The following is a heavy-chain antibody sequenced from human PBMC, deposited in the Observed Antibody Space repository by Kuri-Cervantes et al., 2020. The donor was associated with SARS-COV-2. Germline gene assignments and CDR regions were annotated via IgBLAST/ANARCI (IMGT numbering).Heavy chain of an antibody. D-gene: IGHD6-19*01. Sequence: SETLSLTCAVYGGSFSGYYWSWIRQPPGKGLEWIGEINHSGSTYYNPSLKSRVTISVDTSKNQFSLKLSSVTAADTAVYYCARRYGGHFHAVAAPGPYYFDYWGQGTLVTVSS. CDR1: GGSFSGYY. J-gene: IGHJ4*02. CDR3: ARRYGGHFHAVAAPGPYYFDY. CDR2: INHSGST. V-gene: IGHV4-34*01.